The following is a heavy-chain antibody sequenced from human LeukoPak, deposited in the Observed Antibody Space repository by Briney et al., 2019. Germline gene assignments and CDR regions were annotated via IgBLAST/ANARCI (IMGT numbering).Heavy chain of an antibody. D-gene: IGHD1-26*01. CDR1: GGSISSGGYS. CDR3: GRNAAYCIDY. V-gene: IGHV4-30-2*01. CDR2: IYHSGST. Sequence: TSETLSLTCAVSGGSISSGGYSWSWIRQPPGKGLEWIGYIYHSGSTYYNPSLKSRVTMSVDTSKNQFSLRLTSVTAADTAMYYCGRNAAYCIDYWGQGTLVTVSS. J-gene: IGHJ4*02.